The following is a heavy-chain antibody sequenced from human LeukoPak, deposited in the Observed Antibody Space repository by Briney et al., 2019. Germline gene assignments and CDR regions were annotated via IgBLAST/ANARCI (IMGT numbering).Heavy chain of an antibody. J-gene: IGHJ4*02. CDR1: GFTVSSNY. CDR3: ARETGTPVPVIDY. CDR2: ISSSSSTI. D-gene: IGHD1-1*01. Sequence: GGSLRLSCAASGFTVSSNYMSWVRQAPGKGLEWVSYISSSSSTIYYADSVKGRFTISRDNAKNSLYLQMNSLRAEDTAVYYCARETGTPVPVIDYWGQGTLVTVSS. V-gene: IGHV3-48*01.